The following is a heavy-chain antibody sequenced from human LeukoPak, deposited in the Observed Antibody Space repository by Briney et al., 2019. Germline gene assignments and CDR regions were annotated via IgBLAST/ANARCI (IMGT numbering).Heavy chain of an antibody. CDR2: VYYNGIT. J-gene: IGHJ4*02. Sequence: SETLSLTCTVSGVSISSFFWSWIRQPPGKGLEWIGYVYYNGITNYNPSLKSRVSISLDTSKNQFSLKLNSVTAADTAVYYCASQLGGTTFHWGQGTLVTVSS. CDR1: GVSISSFF. V-gene: IGHV4-59*01. CDR3: ASQLGGTTFH. D-gene: IGHD1-1*01.